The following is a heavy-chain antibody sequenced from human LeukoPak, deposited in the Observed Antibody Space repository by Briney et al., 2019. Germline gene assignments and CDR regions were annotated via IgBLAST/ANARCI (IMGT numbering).Heavy chain of an antibody. CDR2: ISTSSSYI. Sequence: PGGSLRLSCAASEFTFSSYTMNWVRQAPGKGPEWVSSISTSSSYIYYADSVKGRFTISRDNAKNSLYLQMNSLRAEDTAVYYCARTYSGSCLDYWGQGTLVTVSS. D-gene: IGHD1-26*01. CDR3: ARTYSGSCLDY. J-gene: IGHJ4*02. CDR1: EFTFSSYT. V-gene: IGHV3-21*01.